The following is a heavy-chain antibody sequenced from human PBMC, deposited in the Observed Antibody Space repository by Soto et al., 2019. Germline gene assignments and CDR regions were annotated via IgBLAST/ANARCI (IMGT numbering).Heavy chain of an antibody. J-gene: IGHJ6*02. V-gene: IGHV1-69*01. CDR2: IIPIFGTA. Sequence: QVQLVQSGAEVKKPGSSVKVSCKASGGTFSSYAISWVRQAPGQGLEWMGGIIPIFGTANYAQKFQGRVTITADESTSTAYMELSRLRSEDTAVYYCARDKSADYYYYYGMDVWGQGTTVTVSS. D-gene: IGHD6-25*01. CDR3: ARDKSADYYYYYGMDV. CDR1: GGTFSSYA.